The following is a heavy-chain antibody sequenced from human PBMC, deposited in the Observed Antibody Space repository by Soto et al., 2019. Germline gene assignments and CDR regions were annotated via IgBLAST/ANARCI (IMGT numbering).Heavy chain of an antibody. Sequence: SETLSLTCTVSGESINTPHYYWSWVRQPPGKGLEWIGYIYYSGSTYYNPSLKSRVTISVDTSKNQFSLKLSSVTAADTAVYYCARVGGFGATTIDYWGQGTLVTVSS. CDR1: GESINTPHYY. CDR3: ARVGGFGATTIDY. J-gene: IGHJ4*02. V-gene: IGHV4-30-4*01. CDR2: IYYSGST. D-gene: IGHD3-10*01.